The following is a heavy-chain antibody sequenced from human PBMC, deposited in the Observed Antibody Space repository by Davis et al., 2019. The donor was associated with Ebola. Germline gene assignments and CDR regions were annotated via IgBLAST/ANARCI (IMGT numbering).Heavy chain of an antibody. CDR1: GYIFTTYW. CDR3: ARQQRGSGSKDY. CDR2: IYPGDSDT. J-gene: IGHJ4*02. D-gene: IGHD3-16*01. Sequence: KVSCKASGYIFTTYWIGWVRQVPGRGLEWMGVIYPGDSDTIYSPSFQGQVTISADKSISTAYLQWSSLKASDTAMHYCARQQRGSGSKDYWGQGTLVTVSS. V-gene: IGHV5-51*01.